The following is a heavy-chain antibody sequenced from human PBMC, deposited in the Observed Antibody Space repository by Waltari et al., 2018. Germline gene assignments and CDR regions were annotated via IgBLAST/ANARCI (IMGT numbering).Heavy chain of an antibody. V-gene: IGHV4-31*03. CDR3: ARGYYRDTTGYHGLDY. J-gene: IGHJ4*02. D-gene: IGHD3-16*02. CDR2: VSYRGRT. CDR1: GGSVSGRLYY. Sequence: QVQLQESGPGLVKPSQTLSLTCTVSGGSVSGRLYYWSWIRQRPGKGLEWIGYVSYRGRTDDNPSLESRSTISADTSENQFSLRLTSVSAADTAMYYCARGYYRDTTGYHGLDYWGPGALVTVSS.